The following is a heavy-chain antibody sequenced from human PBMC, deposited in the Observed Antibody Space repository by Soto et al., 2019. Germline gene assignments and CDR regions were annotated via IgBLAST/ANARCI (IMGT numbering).Heavy chain of an antibody. CDR2: INPGGGST. D-gene: IGHD3-22*01. J-gene: IGHJ4*02. CDR1: GYTFTKYY. CDR3: ARGGAHSASYDSSGYYQDY. Sequence: QVQLVQSGAEVKKPGASVKVSCKASGYTFTKYYIHWVRQAPGQGLEWMGIINPGGGSTSYAQKFQGRVTLTRDTSTSTVYMELSSLRSEDTAVYYCARGGAHSASYDSSGYYQDYWGQGTLVTVSS. V-gene: IGHV1-46*01.